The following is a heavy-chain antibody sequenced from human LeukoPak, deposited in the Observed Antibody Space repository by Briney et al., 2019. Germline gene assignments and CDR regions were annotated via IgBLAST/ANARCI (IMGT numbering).Heavy chain of an antibody. Sequence: GGSPRLSCAAAGFTFTSYSMNWVRQAPGKGLEWVSYISSSSSTIYYADSVKGRFTISRDNAKHSLYLQMNSLRAEDTAVYYCARGIQDSSSWPIDYWGQGTLVTVSS. CDR1: GFTFTSYS. CDR3: ARGIQDSSSWPIDY. CDR2: ISSSSSTI. V-gene: IGHV3-48*01. D-gene: IGHD6-13*01. J-gene: IGHJ4*02.